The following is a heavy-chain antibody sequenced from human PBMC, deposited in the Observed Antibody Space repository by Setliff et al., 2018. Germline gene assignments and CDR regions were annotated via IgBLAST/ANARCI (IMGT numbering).Heavy chain of an antibody. D-gene: IGHD2-21*01. CDR2: IYSSGST. Sequence: KPSETLSLTCTVSGGSISSSYWSWIWQPPGKGLEWIGYIYSSGSTNNNPSLKSRATISVDTSKNQFSLKLNSVTAADTALYYCARSGMPRLLYVGYWGLGTLVTVSS. CDR1: GGSISSSY. V-gene: IGHV4-59*08. CDR3: ARSGMPRLLYVGY. J-gene: IGHJ4*02.